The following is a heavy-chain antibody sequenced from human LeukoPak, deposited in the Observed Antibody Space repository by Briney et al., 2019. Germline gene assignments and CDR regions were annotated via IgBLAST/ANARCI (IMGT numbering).Heavy chain of an antibody. CDR2: INSSSSTI. CDR1: GFTFSSYA. V-gene: IGHV3-48*01. Sequence: GGSLTLSRAASGFTFSSYAMSCVRLAPGNWLGWVSYINSSSSTIYYADSVQGRFTISRDNAMNSLYLQMNSLRAEDTAVYYCARDVAAAGLGNYGMDVWGQGATVTVSS. CDR3: ARDVAAAGLGNYGMDV. J-gene: IGHJ6*02. D-gene: IGHD6-13*01.